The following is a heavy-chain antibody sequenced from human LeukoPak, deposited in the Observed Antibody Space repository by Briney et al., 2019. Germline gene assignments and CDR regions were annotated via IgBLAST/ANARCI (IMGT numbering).Heavy chain of an antibody. CDR3: AREYYDFWSGYYYYYYGMDV. D-gene: IGHD3-3*01. J-gene: IGHJ6*02. CDR1: GFTFSSYA. CDR2: ISGSGGST. Sequence: GGSLRLSCAASGFTFSSYAMSWVRQAPGKGLEWVSAISGSGGSTYYADSVKGRFTISRDNAKNTLYLQMNSLRAEDTAVYYCAREYYDFWSGYYYYYYGMDVWGQGTTVTVSS. V-gene: IGHV3-23*01.